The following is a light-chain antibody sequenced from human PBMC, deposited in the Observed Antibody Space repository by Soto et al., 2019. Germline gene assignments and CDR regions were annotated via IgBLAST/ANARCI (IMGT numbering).Light chain of an antibody. V-gene: IGLV1-44*01. Sequence: HSVLTQPYSASGTPGQRVTISCSGSSSNIGSHTLNCYRQLPGSAPSLLIYSDNQRPSGVPDRFSGSTSVTSASLAISGLQSEDEAEYFCAAWEDTLNAAVFGGGTQRTVL. CDR2: SDN. J-gene: IGLJ3*02. CDR1: SSNIGSHT. CDR3: AAWEDTLNAAV.